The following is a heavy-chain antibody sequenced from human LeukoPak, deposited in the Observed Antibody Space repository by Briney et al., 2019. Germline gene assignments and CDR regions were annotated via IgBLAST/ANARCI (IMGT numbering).Heavy chain of an antibody. CDR3: ARDHTVDGLVFDY. CDR2: ITSGGSTI. V-gene: IGHV3-11*04. Sequence: GGSLRLSCAASGFTFSDYYMSWIRQAPGQGLQWVSYITSGGSTIYGADSVKGRFTISRDNAKNSLYLQMNSLRVDDTAVYYCARDHTVDGLVFDYWGQGALVTVSS. D-gene: IGHD6-19*01. CDR1: GFTFSDYY. J-gene: IGHJ4*02.